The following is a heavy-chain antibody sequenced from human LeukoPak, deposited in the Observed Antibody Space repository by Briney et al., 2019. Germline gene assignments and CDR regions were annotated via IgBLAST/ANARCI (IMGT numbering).Heavy chain of an antibody. V-gene: IGHV1-46*01. Sequence: GASVKVSCKASGYTFTSYYMHWVRQAPGQGLEWMGIINPSGGSTSYAQGRVTMTRDMSTSTVYMELSSLRSEDTAVYYCARPFGASQQYSSSWYYYYMDVWGKGTTVTVSS. CDR2: INPSGGST. CDR3: ARPFGASQQYSSSWYYYYMDV. J-gene: IGHJ6*03. CDR1: GYTFTSYY. D-gene: IGHD6-13*01.